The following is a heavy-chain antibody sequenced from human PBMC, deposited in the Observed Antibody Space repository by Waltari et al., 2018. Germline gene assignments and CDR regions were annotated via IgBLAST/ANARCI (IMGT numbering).Heavy chain of an antibody. V-gene: IGHV3-30*18. J-gene: IGHJ4*02. CDR2: ISYDGSNK. D-gene: IGHD6-19*01. Sequence: QVQLVESGGGVVQPGRSLRLSCAASGFTFSSYGMHWVRQAPGKGLEWVAVISYDGSNKYYADSLKGRFTISRDNSKNTLYLQMNSLRAEDTAVYYCAKAVAGISHPSDYWGQGTLVTVSS. CDR3: AKAVAGISHPSDY. CDR1: GFTFSSYG.